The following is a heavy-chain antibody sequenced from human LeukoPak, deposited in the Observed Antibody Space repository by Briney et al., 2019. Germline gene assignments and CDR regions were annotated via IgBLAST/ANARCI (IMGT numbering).Heavy chain of an antibody. CDR2: ISSSSSYI. CDR3: AKNGGWYAFDI. CDR1: GFTFSSYS. V-gene: IGHV3-21*01. Sequence: GGSQRLSCAASGFTFSSYSMNWVRQAPGKGLEWVSSISSSSSYIYYADSLKGRFTISRDNAKNSLYLQMNSLRAEDTAVYYCAKNGGWYAFDIWGQGTMVTVSS. J-gene: IGHJ3*02. D-gene: IGHD1-1*01.